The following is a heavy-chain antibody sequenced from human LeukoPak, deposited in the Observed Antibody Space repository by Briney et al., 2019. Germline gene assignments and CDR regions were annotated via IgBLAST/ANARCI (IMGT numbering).Heavy chain of an antibody. CDR1: GFTFSDYY. V-gene: IGHV3-11*04. Sequence: GGSLRPSCAASGFTFSDYYMSWIRQAPGKGLEWVSYISSSGSTIYYADSVKGRFTISRDNSKNTLYLQMGSLKSDDMAVYYCARKAAAGTYYFNYWGQGTLVTVSS. CDR2: ISSSGSTI. CDR3: ARKAAAGTYYFNY. J-gene: IGHJ4*02. D-gene: IGHD6-25*01.